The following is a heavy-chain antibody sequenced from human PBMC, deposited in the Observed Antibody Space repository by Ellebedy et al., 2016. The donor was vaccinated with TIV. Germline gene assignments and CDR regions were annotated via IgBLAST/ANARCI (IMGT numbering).Heavy chain of an antibody. CDR3: ARGVLSGY. Sequence: GESLKIPCAASGFTVSNNYINWVRQAPGKGLEWVSVIYSGGSTYYADSVKGRFTISRDNSKNTVYLQMNSLRAEDTAVYYCARGVLSGYWGQGTLVTVSS. D-gene: IGHD2/OR15-2a*01. CDR1: GFTVSNNY. CDR2: IYSGGST. J-gene: IGHJ4*02. V-gene: IGHV3-53*01.